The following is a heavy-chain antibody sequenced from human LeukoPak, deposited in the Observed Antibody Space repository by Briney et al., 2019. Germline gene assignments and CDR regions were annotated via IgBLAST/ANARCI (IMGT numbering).Heavy chain of an antibody. J-gene: IGHJ4*02. V-gene: IGHV3-23*01. Sequence: GGSLRLSCAASGFTFSTYPVSWVRQAPGKGLEWVSAISGSGGRTHYADSVKGRFTISRDNSKNTLFLQMNSLRAEDMAVYYCAKERITTTAFDYWGQGTLVTVSS. D-gene: IGHD4-17*01. CDR3: AKERITTTAFDY. CDR2: ISGSGGRT. CDR1: GFTFSTYP.